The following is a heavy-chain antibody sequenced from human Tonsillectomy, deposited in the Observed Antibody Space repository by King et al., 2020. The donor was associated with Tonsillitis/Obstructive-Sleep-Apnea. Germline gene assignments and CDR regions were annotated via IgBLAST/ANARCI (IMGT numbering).Heavy chain of an antibody. CDR3: ARRDGSGSYYTPKLPENYYYYYMDV. V-gene: IGHV7-4-1*02. J-gene: IGHJ6*03. CDR2: INTNTGNP. Sequence: QLVQSGSELKKPGASVKVSCKASGYTFTSYAMNWVRQAPGQGLEWMGWINTNTGNPTYAQGFTGRFVFSLDTSVSTAYLQISSLKAEDTAVYYCARRDGSGSYYTPKLPENYYYYYMDVWGKGTTVTVSS. CDR1: GYTFTSYA. D-gene: IGHD3-10*01.